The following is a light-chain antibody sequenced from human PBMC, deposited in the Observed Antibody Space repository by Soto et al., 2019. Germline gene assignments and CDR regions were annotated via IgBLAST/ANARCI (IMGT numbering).Light chain of an antibody. CDR2: EVT. J-gene: IGLJ1*01. CDR1: TSDVGFYNY. CDR3: FSYAGNSVYV. V-gene: IGLV2-23*02. Sequence: QSALTQPASVSGSPGQSIAISCTGSTSDVGFYNYVSWYQQHPGKVPKLIIYEVTNRPSGVSNRFSGSKSGYTASLTISGLQAEDAADYYCFSYAGNSVYVFGTGTKVTVL.